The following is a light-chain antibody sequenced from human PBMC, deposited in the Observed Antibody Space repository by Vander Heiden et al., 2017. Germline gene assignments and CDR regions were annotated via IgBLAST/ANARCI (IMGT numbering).Light chain of an antibody. J-gene: IGLJ1*01. Sequence: QSALTQPASVSGSPGQSITVSCTGTSSDVGGYNYVSWYQQHPGKVPKLMIYDVSNRPSGVSNRFSGSKSGNTASLTISGLQAEDEADYYCSSFTSSHTYVFGSGTEVTVL. CDR1: SSDVGGYNY. V-gene: IGLV2-14*03. CDR2: DVS. CDR3: SSFTSSHTYV.